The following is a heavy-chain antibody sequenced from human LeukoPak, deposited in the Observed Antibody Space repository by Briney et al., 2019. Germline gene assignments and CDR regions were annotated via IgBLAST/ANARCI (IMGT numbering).Heavy chain of an antibody. Sequence: SETLSLTCTVSSGSMNSYYWNWIRRPPGKGLGWIGYINYSGNTNYNPSLKSRVTISVDTSKNQFSLKLRSVTAADTAVYYCARLRYSNIGYSSPIDYWGQGILVTVSS. J-gene: IGHJ4*02. V-gene: IGHV4-59*08. CDR2: INYSGNT. CDR3: ARLRYSNIGYSSPIDY. CDR1: SGSMNSYY. D-gene: IGHD5-18*01.